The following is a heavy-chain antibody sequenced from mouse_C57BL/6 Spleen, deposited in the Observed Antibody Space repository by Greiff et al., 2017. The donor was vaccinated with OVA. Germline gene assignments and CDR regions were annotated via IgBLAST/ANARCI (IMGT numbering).Heavy chain of an antibody. J-gene: IGHJ4*01. CDR3: ARRIYYGNQYYYAMDY. Sequence: VQVVESGAELVKPGASVKISCKASGYAFSSYWMNWVKQRPGKGLEWIGQIYPGDGDTNYNGKFKGKATLTADKSSSTAYMQLSSLTSEDSAVYFCARRIYYGNQYYYAMDYWGQGTSVTVSS. CDR2: IYPGDGDT. V-gene: IGHV1-80*01. D-gene: IGHD2-1*01. CDR1: GYAFSSYW.